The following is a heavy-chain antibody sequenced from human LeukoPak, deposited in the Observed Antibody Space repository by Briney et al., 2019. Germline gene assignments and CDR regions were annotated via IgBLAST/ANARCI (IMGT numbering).Heavy chain of an antibody. Sequence: SETLSLTCAVYGGSFSGYYWSWIRQPPGKGLEWIGEINHSGSTNYNPSLKSRVTISVVTSKNQFSLKLSSVTAADTAVYYCARVVWVRFDPWGQGTLVTVSS. D-gene: IGHD2-2*01. J-gene: IGHJ5*02. CDR1: GGSFSGYY. V-gene: IGHV4-34*01. CDR2: INHSGST. CDR3: ARVVWVRFDP.